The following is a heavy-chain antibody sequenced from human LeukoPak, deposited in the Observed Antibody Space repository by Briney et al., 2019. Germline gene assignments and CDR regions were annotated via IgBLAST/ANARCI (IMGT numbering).Heavy chain of an antibody. J-gene: IGHJ5*02. Sequence: VGSLRLSCAASGFSFSTYEMTWVRQAPGQGLEWISYITASSTTIYYADSVKGRFTTSRDNAKNSLYLQMNGLRGEDTAVYCCAKGPGARGHFNWFDPWGQGTLVTVSS. V-gene: IGHV3-48*03. CDR2: ITASSTTI. D-gene: IGHD5-12*01. CDR1: GFSFSTYE. CDR3: AKGPGARGHFNWFDP.